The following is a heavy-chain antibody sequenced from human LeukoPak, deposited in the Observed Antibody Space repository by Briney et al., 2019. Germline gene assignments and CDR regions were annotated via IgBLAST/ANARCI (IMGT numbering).Heavy chain of an antibody. J-gene: IGHJ4*02. D-gene: IGHD1-26*01. CDR1: GFTFSNHW. Sequence: GGSLRLSCEASGFTFSNHWMNWVRQAPGKGLEWVANIKQDGSEKYYVDSVKGRFTISRDNAKKSLYLQMNSLRAEDTAVYYCACGTTGDYWGQGTLVTVSS. CDR2: IKQDGSEK. V-gene: IGHV3-7*01. CDR3: ACGTTGDY.